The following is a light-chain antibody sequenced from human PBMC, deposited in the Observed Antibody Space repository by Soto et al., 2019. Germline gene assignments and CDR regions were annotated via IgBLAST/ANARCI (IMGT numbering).Light chain of an antibody. CDR1: SSDVGGYNY. CDR2: DVT. V-gene: IGLV2-11*01. J-gene: IGLJ2*01. CDR3: CSYAGSHFL. Sequence: QSALTQPRSVSRSPGQSVTISCTGTSSDVGGYNYVSWYQQHPGKAPKLMIYDVTQRPSGVPDRFSGSKSDNTASLTISGLRDEDEADYYCCSYAGSHFLFGGGTKLTVL.